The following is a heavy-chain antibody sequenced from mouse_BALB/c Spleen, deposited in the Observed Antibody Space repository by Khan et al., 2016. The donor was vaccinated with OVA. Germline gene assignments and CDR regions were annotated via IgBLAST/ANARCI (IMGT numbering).Heavy chain of an antibody. D-gene: IGHD2-14*01. J-gene: IGHJ3*01. CDR3: VRDGAYHRNDGWFAY. CDR2: INPSNGYT. CDR1: GYTFTSYT. Sequence: QVQLQQPGAELARPGASVKLSCKASGYTFTSYTIHWIKLRPGQGLEWIGFINPSNGYTNYNQKFKDEATLTADKSSTTVYMQLSSLTSDDSAVYNCVRDGAYHRNDGWFAYWGQGTLVTVSA. V-gene: IGHV1-4*01.